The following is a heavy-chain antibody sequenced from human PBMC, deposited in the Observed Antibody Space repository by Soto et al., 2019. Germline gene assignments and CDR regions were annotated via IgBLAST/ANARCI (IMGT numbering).Heavy chain of an antibody. D-gene: IGHD4-4*01. J-gene: IGHJ4*02. CDR3: ANGKTVTTHY. Sequence: PSETLSLTCTVSGGSLSSAGYYWSWILHHPGKGLECIGYIYYSGSTYYNPSLKSRVTISVDRSKNQSSLKLNSVAAADTAVYYCANGKTVTTHYWGQGALVTVSS. CDR1: GGSLSSAGYY. CDR2: IYYSGST. V-gene: IGHV4-31*03.